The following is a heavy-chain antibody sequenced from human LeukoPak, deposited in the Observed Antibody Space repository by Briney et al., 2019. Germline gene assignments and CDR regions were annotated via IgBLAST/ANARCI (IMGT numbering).Heavy chain of an antibody. D-gene: IGHD3-10*01. CDR1: GYTFTTYG. J-gene: IGHJ3*02. V-gene: IGHV1-18*01. CDR3: TRDPDGDDAFDI. Sequence: ASVKVSCKTSGYTFTTYGISWVRQAPGQGLEWMGWISTYNGNTRYTQKLQGRVNMTTEKSTRTDYMELRSLTSDDTAVYYCTRDPDGDDAFDIWGQGTMVIVSS. CDR2: ISTYNGNT.